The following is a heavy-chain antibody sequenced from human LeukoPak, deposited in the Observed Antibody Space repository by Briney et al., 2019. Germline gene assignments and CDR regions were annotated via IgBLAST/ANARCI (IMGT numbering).Heavy chain of an antibody. V-gene: IGHV3-48*03. J-gene: IGHJ4*02. Sequence: PGGSLRLSCAASGFTFSSYEMNWVRQAPGKGLVWVSYISSSGSIIHNADSVKGRFTISRDNDKNSLYLQMNRLRDEDTAVYSCERDATAQYNSGWVFFDYWGQGTLVTVSS. CDR1: GFTFSSYE. CDR3: ERDATAQYNSGWVFFDY. CDR2: ISSSGSII. D-gene: IGHD6-19*01.